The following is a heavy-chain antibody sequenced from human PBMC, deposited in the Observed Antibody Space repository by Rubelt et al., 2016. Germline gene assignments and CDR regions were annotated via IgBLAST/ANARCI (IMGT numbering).Heavy chain of an antibody. CDR2: MTPNSGNT. J-gene: IGHJ3*02. Sequence: QVQLVQSGAEVKKPGASVKVSCKASGYAFTSHDINWVRQATGQGLEWMGYMTPNSGNTGYAQKFRARVTLTRTTSISTAYMGLSSLRSEDTAVDYCVSGAIWGQGTLVTVSS. CDR1: GYAFTSHD. V-gene: IGHV1-8*01. CDR3: VSGAI.